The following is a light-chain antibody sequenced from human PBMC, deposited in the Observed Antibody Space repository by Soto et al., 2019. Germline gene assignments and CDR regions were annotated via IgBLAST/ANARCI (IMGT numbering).Light chain of an antibody. J-gene: IGLJ3*02. V-gene: IGLV2-11*01. CDR2: DVS. Sequence: QSALTQPRSVSGSPGQSVTISCTGTSSDVSYYKFVSWYQQHPGKAPKLMIFDVSKRPSGVPDRFSGSKSGNTASLTISGLQAEDEADYYCCSYAGSYSWVFGGGTKLTVL. CDR3: CSYAGSYSWV. CDR1: SSDVSYYKF.